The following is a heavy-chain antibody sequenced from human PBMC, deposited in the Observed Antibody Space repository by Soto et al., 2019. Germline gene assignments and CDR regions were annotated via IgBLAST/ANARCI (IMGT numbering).Heavy chain of an antibody. CDR2: FDPEDGET. Sequence: ASVKVSCKVSGYTLTELSMHWVRQAHGKGLEWMGGFDPEDGETIYAQKFQGRVTMTEDTSTDTAYMELSSLRSEDTAVYYCATLSNDFWSGPNNWFDPWGQGTLVTVSS. J-gene: IGHJ5*02. D-gene: IGHD3-3*01. CDR1: GYTLTELS. CDR3: ATLSNDFWSGPNNWFDP. V-gene: IGHV1-24*01.